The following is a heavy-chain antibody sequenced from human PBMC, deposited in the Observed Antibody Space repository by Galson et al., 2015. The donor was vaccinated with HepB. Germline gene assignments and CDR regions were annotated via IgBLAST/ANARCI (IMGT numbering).Heavy chain of an antibody. CDR2: MNPNSGNT. CDR3: ARNRRYDVWSGYYTGMRLYYYYYGMDV. J-gene: IGHJ6*02. V-gene: IGHV1-8*01. CDR1: GYTFTSYD. Sequence: SVKVSCKASGYTFTSYDINWVRQATGQGLEWMGWMNPNSGNTGYAQKFQGRVTMARNTSISTAYMELSSLRSEDTAVYYCARNRRYDVWSGYYTGMRLYYYYYGMDVWGQGTTVTVSS. D-gene: IGHD3-3*01.